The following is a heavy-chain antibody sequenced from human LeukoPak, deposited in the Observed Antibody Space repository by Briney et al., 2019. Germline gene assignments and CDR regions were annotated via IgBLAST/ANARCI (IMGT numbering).Heavy chain of an antibody. J-gene: IGHJ4*02. CDR1: GFTVSSNY. Sequence: SGGSLRLSCAASGFTVSSNYMSWVRQTPGKGLEWVSIINSGGSTHYADSVKGRFTISRDNSKNTLYLQMNSLRAEDTAVYYCARLKANRSGWYYFDYWGQGTLVTVSS. CDR3: ARLKANRSGWYYFDY. D-gene: IGHD6-19*01. V-gene: IGHV3-53*01. CDR2: INSGGST.